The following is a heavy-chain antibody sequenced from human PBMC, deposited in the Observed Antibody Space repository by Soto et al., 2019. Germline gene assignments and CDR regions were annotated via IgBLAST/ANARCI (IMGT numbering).Heavy chain of an antibody. J-gene: IGHJ5*02. D-gene: IGHD7-27*01. V-gene: IGHV1-8*01. Sequence: ASVKVSCKASGYTFTSYDINWVRQATGKGLEWMGWMNRNSGNTDYAQKFQGSVTMTRNTSLSTAYMELTSLRSEDTAVYYCARNHDWGSSWFDPWGQGTLVTVSS. CDR1: GYTFTSYD. CDR3: ARNHDWGSSWFDP. CDR2: MNRNSGNT.